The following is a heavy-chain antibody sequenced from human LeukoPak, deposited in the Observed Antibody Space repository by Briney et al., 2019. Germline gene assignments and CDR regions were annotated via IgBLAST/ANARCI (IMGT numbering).Heavy chain of an antibody. Sequence: TRSPTSHAHGGSVTGCEWGWIRQPPGKGLEWIGEINHSGSTNYNPSLKSRVTISVDTSKNQFSLKLGSVTAADTAVYYCARKRLNSYGLMRTSNWFDPWGQGTLVTVSS. CDR1: GGSVTGCE. J-gene: IGHJ5*02. CDR2: INHSGST. V-gene: IGHV4-34*01. D-gene: IGHD5-18*01. CDR3: ARKRLNSYGLMRTSNWFDP.